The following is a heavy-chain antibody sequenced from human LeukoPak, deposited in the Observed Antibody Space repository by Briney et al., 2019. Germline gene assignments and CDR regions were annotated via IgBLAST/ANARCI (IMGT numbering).Heavy chain of an antibody. CDR3: ARSITIFGAVIIGYFDY. CDR2: IYYSGST. V-gene: IGHV4-39*01. CDR1: GGSISSSSYY. J-gene: IGHJ4*02. Sequence: SETLSLTCTVSGGSISSSSYYWGWIRQPPGKGLEWIGSIYYSGSTYYNPSLKSRVTISVDTSKNQFSLKLSSVTAADTAVYYCARSITIFGAVIIGYFDYWGQGTLVTVSS. D-gene: IGHD3-3*01.